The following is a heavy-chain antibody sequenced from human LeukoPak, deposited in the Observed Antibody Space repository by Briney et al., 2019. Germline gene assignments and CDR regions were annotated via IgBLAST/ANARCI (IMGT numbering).Heavy chain of an antibody. Sequence: PPETLSLTCTVSGGSISSSYWSWIRQPPGKGLEYIGFIYYSGSTNYNPSLKSRVTMSLDTSKNQFSLKLSSVTAADTAVYYCARQITMVRGVISSNWFDPWGQGTLVTVPS. CDR2: IYYSGST. CDR3: ARQITMVRGVISSNWFDP. D-gene: IGHD3-10*01. CDR1: GGSISSSY. J-gene: IGHJ5*02. V-gene: IGHV4-59*08.